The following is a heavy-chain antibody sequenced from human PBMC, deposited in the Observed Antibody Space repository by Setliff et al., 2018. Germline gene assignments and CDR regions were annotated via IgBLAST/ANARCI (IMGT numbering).Heavy chain of an antibody. Sequence: SETLSLTCALSGGSITDRNWWNWVRQPPGKGLEWIGSIYYSGNTYYNPSLKSRVTISVDTSKNQFSLKLSSVTAADTAVYYCARVPRFTDTRNAFDIWGQGTMVT. CDR1: GGSITDRNW. J-gene: IGHJ3*02. CDR2: IYYSGNT. D-gene: IGHD5-18*01. V-gene: IGHV4-4*02. CDR3: ARVPRFTDTRNAFDI.